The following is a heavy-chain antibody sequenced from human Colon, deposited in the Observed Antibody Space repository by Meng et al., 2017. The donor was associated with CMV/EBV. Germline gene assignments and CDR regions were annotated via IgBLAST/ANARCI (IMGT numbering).Heavy chain of an antibody. CDR2: INNNASST. CDR1: GFSFSTYT. J-gene: IGHJ5*02. CDR3: ARTFHRSWFDP. D-gene: IGHD2/OR15-2a*01. Sequence: GESLKISCAASGFSFSTYTMNWVRQAPGKGLVWVSHINNNASSTSYADSVKGRFTISRDNAKNILYLQMNSLGVEDTAVYYCARTFHRSWFDPWGQGTLVTVSS. V-gene: IGHV3-74*01.